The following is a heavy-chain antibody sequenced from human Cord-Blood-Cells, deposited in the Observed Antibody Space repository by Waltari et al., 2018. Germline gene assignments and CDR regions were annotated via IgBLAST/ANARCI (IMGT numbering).Heavy chain of an antibody. CDR1: GGTFSSYA. V-gene: IGHV1-69*06. Sequence: KPGSSVKVSCKASGGTFSSYAISWVRQAPGQGLEWMGGIIPIFGTANYAQKFQGRVTITADKSTCTAYMELSSLRSEDTAVYYCAMSHCTGGVCSISVGGYYGMDVWGQGTTVTVSS. D-gene: IGHD2-8*02. CDR3: AMSHCTGGVCSISVGGYYGMDV. J-gene: IGHJ6*02. CDR2: IIPIFGTA.